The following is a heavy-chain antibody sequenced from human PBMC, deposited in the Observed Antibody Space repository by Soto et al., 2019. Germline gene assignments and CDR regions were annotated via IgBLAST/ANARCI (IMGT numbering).Heavy chain of an antibody. D-gene: IGHD2-2*01. CDR2: ISYDGSNK. CDR3: AKEGSTSLHYFDY. Sequence: GGSLRLSCAASGFTFSSYGMHWVRQAPGKGLEWVAVISYDGSNKYYADSVKGRFTISRDNSKNTLYLQMNSLRAEDTAVYYCAKEGSTSLHYFDYWGQGTLVTVSS. J-gene: IGHJ4*02. CDR1: GFTFSSYG. V-gene: IGHV3-30*18.